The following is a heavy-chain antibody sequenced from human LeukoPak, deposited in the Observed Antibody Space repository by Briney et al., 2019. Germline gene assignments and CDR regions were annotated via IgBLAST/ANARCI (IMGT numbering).Heavy chain of an antibody. CDR2: VHSGGNT. Sequence: GGSLRLSCTVSGFTVSSNYMSWARQAPGKGLEWVSVVHSGGNTYHAASVKGRFSISRDISKNTLYLQMNSLRAEDTAVYYCARYLVPTIRMSGAFDIWGQGTMVTVSS. CDR1: GFTVSSNY. V-gene: IGHV3-66*01. D-gene: IGHD5-12*01. J-gene: IGHJ3*02. CDR3: ARYLVPTIRMSGAFDI.